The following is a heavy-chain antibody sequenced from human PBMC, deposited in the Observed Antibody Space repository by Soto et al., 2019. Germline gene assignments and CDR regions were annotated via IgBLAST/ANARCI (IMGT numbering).Heavy chain of an antibody. V-gene: IGHV4-38-2*01. CDR3: ARSTSTYFDS. CDR1: CYSISNGDY. Sequence: SETLSLTCAVSCYSISNGDYWGWIRQAPGKGLEWIGSVYYSGSTHYEPSLRGRIAISVDTLKNQFSLRLPSVTAADTAMYFCARSTSTYFDSWGQGIPVTVSS. CDR2: VYYSGST. D-gene: IGHD2-2*01. J-gene: IGHJ4*02.